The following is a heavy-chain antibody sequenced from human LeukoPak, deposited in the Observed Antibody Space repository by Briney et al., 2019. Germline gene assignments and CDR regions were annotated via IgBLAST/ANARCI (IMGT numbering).Heavy chain of an antibody. D-gene: IGHD3-10*01. CDR3: ARFKIWRGGDL. V-gene: IGHV4-34*01. CDR1: GGSFSGYY. J-gene: IGHJ5*02. CDR2: INRSGA. Sequence: PSETLSLTCAVYGGSFSGYYWSWIRQPPGKRLEWIGEINRSGANYSPSLESRVTLSMDTSQNQFSLKLSSVTAADTAVYYCARFKIWRGGDLWGQGTLVTVSS.